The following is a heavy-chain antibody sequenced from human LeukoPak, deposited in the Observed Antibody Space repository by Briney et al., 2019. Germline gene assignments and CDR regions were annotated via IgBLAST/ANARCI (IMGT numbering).Heavy chain of an antibody. CDR2: INPNSGGT. CDR3: ARWSGSSFDL. V-gene: IGHV1-2*02. CDR1: GYTFTAYY. D-gene: IGHD3-3*01. Sequence: ASVKVSCKASGYTFTAYYMNWVRQAPGQGLEWMGWINPNSGGTNYAQKFQGRVTMTRDTSISTAYMELSRLTSDDTAVYYCARWSGSSFDLWGQGTLVTVSS. J-gene: IGHJ5*02.